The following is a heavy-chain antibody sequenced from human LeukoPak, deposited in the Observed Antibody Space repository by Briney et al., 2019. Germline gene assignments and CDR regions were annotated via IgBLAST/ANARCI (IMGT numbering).Heavy chain of an antibody. D-gene: IGHD6-19*01. V-gene: IGHV1-2*02. Sequence: ASVKVSCEASGYTFTGYYMHWVRQAPGQGLEWMGWINPNSGGTNYAQKFQGRVTMTRDTSISTAYMELSRLRSDDTAVYYCARGGSSGWYQAFDIWGQGTMVTVSS. J-gene: IGHJ3*02. CDR2: INPNSGGT. CDR3: ARGGSSGWYQAFDI. CDR1: GYTFTGYY.